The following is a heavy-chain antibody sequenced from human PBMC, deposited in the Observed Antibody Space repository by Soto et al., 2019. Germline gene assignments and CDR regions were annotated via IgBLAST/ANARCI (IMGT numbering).Heavy chain of an antibody. J-gene: IGHJ5*02. Sequence: QITLKESGPTLVKPTQTLTLTRTFSGFSLSTSDVGVGWIRQSPGKALEWVALIYWDEEKRYHPSLKRRLTITKDTSKNQVVLKMTSVNPADTATYYCAHRPDYSNYWFDTWGQGTLVTVSS. D-gene: IGHD4-4*01. CDR2: IYWDEEK. V-gene: IGHV2-5*02. CDR3: AHRPDYSNYWFDT. CDR1: GFSLSTSDVG.